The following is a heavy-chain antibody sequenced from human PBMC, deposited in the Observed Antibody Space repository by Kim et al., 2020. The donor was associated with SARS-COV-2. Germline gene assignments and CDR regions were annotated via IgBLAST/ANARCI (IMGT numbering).Heavy chain of an antibody. D-gene: IGHD6-13*01. CDR1: GFTFSSYG. CDR3: ARDLAYSSSWYPPGDPYYYYYGMDV. Sequence: GGSLRLSCAASGFTFSSYGMHWVRQAPGKGLEWVAVIWYDGSNKYYADSVKGRFTISRDNSKNTLYLQMNSLRAEDTAVYYCARDLAYSSSWYPPGDPYYYYYGMDVWGQGTTVTVSS. J-gene: IGHJ6*02. V-gene: IGHV3-33*01. CDR2: IWYDGSNK.